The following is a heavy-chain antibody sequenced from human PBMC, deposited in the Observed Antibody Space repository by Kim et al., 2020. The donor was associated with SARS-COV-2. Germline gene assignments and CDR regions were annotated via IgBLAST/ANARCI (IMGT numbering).Heavy chain of an antibody. Sequence: SETLSLTCTVSGGSISSYYWSWIRQPPGKGLEWIGYIYYSGSTNYNPSLKSRVTISVDTSKNQFSLKLSSVTAADTAVYYCARGLRFLEWSYIYAFDIWGQGTMVTVSS. CDR3: ARGLRFLEWSYIYAFDI. J-gene: IGHJ3*02. CDR2: IYYSGST. V-gene: IGHV4-59*01. D-gene: IGHD3-3*01. CDR1: GGSISSYY.